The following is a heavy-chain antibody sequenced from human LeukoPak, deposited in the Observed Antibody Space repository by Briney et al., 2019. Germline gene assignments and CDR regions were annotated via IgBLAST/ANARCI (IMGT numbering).Heavy chain of an antibody. CDR1: GFAFSNYA. CDR3: AKQFVDI. J-gene: IGHJ5*02. Sequence: PSGGSLRLSCAASGFAFSNYAMNWVRQAPGKGLEWVSSLSESGDVTSYADSVKGRFTISRDNSRNILHLQMSSLRAEDTAIYYCAKQFVDIWGQGTLVIVSS. D-gene: IGHD5-24*01. V-gene: IGHV3-23*01. CDR2: LSESGDVT.